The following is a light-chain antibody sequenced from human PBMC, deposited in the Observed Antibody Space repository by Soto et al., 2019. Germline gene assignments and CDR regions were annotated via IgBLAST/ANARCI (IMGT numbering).Light chain of an antibody. CDR1: TGAVTSGHY. J-gene: IGLJ2*01. V-gene: IGLV7-46*01. CDR2: DTS. Sequence: QTVVTQEPSLTVSPGGTVTLTCGSSTGAVTSGHYPYWFQQKPGQAPRTLIFDTSNKHSYTPARFSGSLLGGKAALTLSGSQPEDEADYYCLLSYSAIGVFGGGTKLTVL. CDR3: LLSYSAIGV.